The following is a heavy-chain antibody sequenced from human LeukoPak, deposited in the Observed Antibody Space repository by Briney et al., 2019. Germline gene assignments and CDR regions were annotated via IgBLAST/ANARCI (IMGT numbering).Heavy chain of an antibody. CDR1: GGPISSYQ. CDR2: IYYTGST. V-gene: IGHV4-59*08. Sequence: PSETLSLTCTVSGGPISSYQWSWIRQPPGKGLEWIGYIYYTGSTNYNPSLNSRVTLSLDTSKNQFSLELSSVTAADTAVYYCARRTTVTPNWFDPWGQGTLVTVSS. D-gene: IGHD4-17*01. J-gene: IGHJ5*02. CDR3: ARRTTVTPNWFDP.